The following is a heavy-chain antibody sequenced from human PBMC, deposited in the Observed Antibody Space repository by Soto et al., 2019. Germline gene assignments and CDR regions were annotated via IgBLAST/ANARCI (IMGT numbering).Heavy chain of an antibody. CDR3: ARDPPEYCSSTSCN. Sequence: QVQLVQSGAEVKKPGSSVKVSCKASGGTFSSYTISWVRQAPGQGLEWMGRIIPILGIANYAQKFQGRVTSTANKSTSTAYTELSSLRSEDTAWYYCARDPPEYCSSTSCNWGQGTLVTVSS. J-gene: IGHJ4*02. CDR1: GGTFSSYT. CDR2: IIPILGIA. D-gene: IGHD2-2*01. V-gene: IGHV1-69*08.